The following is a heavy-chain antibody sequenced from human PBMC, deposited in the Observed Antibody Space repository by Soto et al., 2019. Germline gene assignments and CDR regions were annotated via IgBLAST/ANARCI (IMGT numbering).Heavy chain of an antibody. D-gene: IGHD3-10*01. CDR2: ISAYNGNT. V-gene: IGHV1-18*01. CDR1: GYTFTSYG. CDR3: ARDLGALWFGELGGYYYGMDV. J-gene: IGHJ6*02. Sequence: ASVKVSCKASGYTFTSYGISWVRQAPGQGLEWMGWISAYNGNTNYAQKPQGRVTMTTDTSTSTAYMELRSLRSDDTAVYYCARDLGALWFGELGGYYYGMDVWGQGTTVTVSS.